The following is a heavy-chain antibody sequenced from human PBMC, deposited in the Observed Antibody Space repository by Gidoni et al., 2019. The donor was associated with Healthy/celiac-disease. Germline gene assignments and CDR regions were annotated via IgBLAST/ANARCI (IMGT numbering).Heavy chain of an antibody. V-gene: IGHV3-15*01. CDR2: IKSKTDGGTT. Sequence: EVQLVESGGGLVKPGGSLRLSCAASGFTFSNAWMSWVRQAPGKGLEWVGRIKSKTDGGTTDYAAPVKGRFTISRDDSKNTLYLQMNSLKTEDTAVYYCTTLLWGFGGVIVFDYWGQGTLVTVSS. CDR3: TTLLWGFGGVIVFDY. D-gene: IGHD3-16*02. J-gene: IGHJ4*02. CDR1: GFTFSNAW.